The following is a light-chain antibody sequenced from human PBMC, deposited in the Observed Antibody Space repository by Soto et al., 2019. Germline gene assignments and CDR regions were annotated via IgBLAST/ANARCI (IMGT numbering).Light chain of an antibody. CDR1: RDISNN. J-gene: IGKJ2*01. CDR3: QQYDDFPV. Sequence: DIQMTQSPSSLSASVGDRVTITCQASRDISNNLNWYEQRPGKAPKLLIYAASKLETGVPSRFRGSGSGTHFTFTISSLQPADIAKYYCQQYDDFPVFGQGTKLE. CDR2: AAS. V-gene: IGKV1-33*01.